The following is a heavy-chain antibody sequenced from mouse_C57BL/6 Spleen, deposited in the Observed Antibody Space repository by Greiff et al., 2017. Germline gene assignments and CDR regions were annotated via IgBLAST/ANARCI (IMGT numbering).Heavy chain of an antibody. CDR3: ARHGILYYDAMGS. Sequence: VKLKESGPGLVAPSQSLSITCTVSGFSLTSYGVHWVRQPPGQGLEWLVVIWSDGSTTYNSALKSRLSISKDNSNSQVFLKMNSLQTDDTAMYYCARHGILYYDAMGSWGQGTSVTVSS. CDR2: IWSDGST. J-gene: IGHJ4*01. V-gene: IGHV2-6-1*01. D-gene: IGHD1-1*01. CDR1: GFSLTSYG.